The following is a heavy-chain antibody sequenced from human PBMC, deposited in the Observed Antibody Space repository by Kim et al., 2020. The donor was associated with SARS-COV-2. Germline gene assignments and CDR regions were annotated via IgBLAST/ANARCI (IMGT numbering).Heavy chain of an antibody. D-gene: IGHD7-27*01. CDR2: ISAYNGNT. J-gene: IGHJ6*02. CDR3: ARRLTGEGFYYYYGMDV. Sequence: ASVKVSCKASGYTFTSYGISWVRQAPGQGLEWMGWISAYNGNTNYAQKLQGRVTMTTDTSTSTAYMELRSLRSDDTAVYYCARRLTGEGFYYYYGMDVWGQGTTVTVSS. V-gene: IGHV1-18*01. CDR1: GYTFTSYG.